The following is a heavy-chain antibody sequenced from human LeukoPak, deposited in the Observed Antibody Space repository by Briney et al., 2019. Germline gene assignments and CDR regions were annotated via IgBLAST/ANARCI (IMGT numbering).Heavy chain of an antibody. J-gene: IGHJ4*02. CDR1: GYTFTSYG. CDR2: ISAYNGNT. CDR3: ARDNDLTIFGVADY. D-gene: IGHD3-3*01. V-gene: IGHV1-18*01. Sequence: ASVKVSCKASGYTFTSYGISWVRQAPGQGLEWMGWISAYNGNTNYAQKLQGRVTMTTDTSTSTAYMELRSLRSDDTAVYYCARDNDLTIFGVADYWGQGTLVTVSS.